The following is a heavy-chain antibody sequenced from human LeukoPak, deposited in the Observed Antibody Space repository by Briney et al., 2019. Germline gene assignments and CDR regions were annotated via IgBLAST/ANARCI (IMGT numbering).Heavy chain of an antibody. D-gene: IGHD2-15*01. CDR2: ISYDGDNK. CDR3: AKGWRYCSGGSCYSREYYFDY. V-gene: IGHV3-30*18. J-gene: IGHJ4*02. Sequence: GGSLRLSCAASGFTFNTFGMHWVRQAPGKGLEWVALISYDGDNKYYADSVKGRFTISRDNSKNTLYLQMNSLRAEDTAVYYCAKGWRYCSGGSCYSREYYFDYWGQGTLVTVSS. CDR1: GFTFNTFG.